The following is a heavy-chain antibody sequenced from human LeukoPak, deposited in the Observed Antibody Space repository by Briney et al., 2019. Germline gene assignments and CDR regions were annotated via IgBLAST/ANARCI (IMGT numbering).Heavy chain of an antibody. J-gene: IGHJ4*02. CDR3: ARSFYYGSGRTVFDY. D-gene: IGHD3-10*01. CDR1: GFTFSSYA. V-gene: IGHV3-23*01. CDR2: ISGSGGST. Sequence: PGGSLRLSCAASGFTFSSYAMSWVRQAPGKGLEWVSAISGSGGSTYYADSVKGRFTISRDNAKNSLYLQMNSLRAEDTALYHCARSFYYGSGRTVFDYWGQGTLVTVSS.